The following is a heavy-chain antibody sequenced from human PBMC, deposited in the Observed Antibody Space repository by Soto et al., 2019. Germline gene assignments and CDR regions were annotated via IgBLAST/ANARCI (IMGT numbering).Heavy chain of an antibody. V-gene: IGHV4-39*01. CDR1: GGSISSSSYY. Sequence: PSETLSLTCTVSGGSISSSSYYWGWIRQPPGKGLEWIGSIYYSGSTYYNPSLKSRVTISVDTSKNQFSLKLSSVTAADTVVYYCARLASGWQYYYFDFWGRGTPVTVSS. D-gene: IGHD6-19*01. J-gene: IGHJ2*01. CDR3: ARLASGWQYYYFDF. CDR2: IYYSGST.